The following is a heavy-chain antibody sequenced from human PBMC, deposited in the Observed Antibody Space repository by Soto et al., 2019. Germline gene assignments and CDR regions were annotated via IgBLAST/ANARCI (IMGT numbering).Heavy chain of an antibody. J-gene: IGHJ5*02. CDR3: ARGRVRDHQLDP. V-gene: IGHV3-33*01. CDR2: IGYDGSNK. D-gene: IGHD3-10*01. Sequence: GGSVRLSCAASGFTFSSYGMHWVRQAPGKGLEGGAVIGYDGSNKYYADSVKGRFTISRDNSKNTLYLQMNSLRAEDTAVYYCARGRVRDHQLDPWGQGT. CDR1: GFTFSSYG.